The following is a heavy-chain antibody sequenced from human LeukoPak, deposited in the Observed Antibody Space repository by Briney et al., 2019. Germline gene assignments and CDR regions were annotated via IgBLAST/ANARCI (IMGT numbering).Heavy chain of an antibody. CDR3: AKERGISPGYFDL. Sequence: PGGSLRLSCAASGFTFTNYDMSWVRQAPGKGLEWVSHISGSGGSTYYADSVKGRITISRDNSKNTLYLQMNSLRAEDTAVYYCAKERGISPGYFDLWGRGTLVTVSS. V-gene: IGHV3-23*01. CDR2: ISGSGGST. CDR1: GFTFTNYD. D-gene: IGHD3-16*01. J-gene: IGHJ2*01.